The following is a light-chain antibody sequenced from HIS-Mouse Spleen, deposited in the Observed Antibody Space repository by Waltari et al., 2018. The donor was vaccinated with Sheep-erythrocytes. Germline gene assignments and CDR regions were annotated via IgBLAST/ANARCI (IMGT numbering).Light chain of an antibody. J-gene: IGLJ2*01. CDR2: SNN. CDR1: SSHSGRNT. Sequence: QSVLTQPPSASGTPGQRVTISCSGSSSHSGRNTVNWYQQPPGTAPNLLNYSNNQRPSGVPDRFSGSKSCTSASLAISGLQSEDEADYYCAAWDDSLNGVVFGGGTKLTVL. CDR3: AAWDDSLNGVV. V-gene: IGLV1-44*01.